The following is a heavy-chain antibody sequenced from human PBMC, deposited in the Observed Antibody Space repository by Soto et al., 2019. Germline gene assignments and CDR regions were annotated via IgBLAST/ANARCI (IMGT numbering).Heavy chain of an antibody. Sequence: ASVKVSWKASGYTFTSYGISWVRQAPGQGLEWMGWISSYNGNTNYAQKLQGRVTMTTDTSTSTAYMELRSLRSDDTAVYYFARDRSPGGINWFDPWGQGTLVTVSS. V-gene: IGHV1-18*01. D-gene: IGHD3-16*01. J-gene: IGHJ5*02. CDR1: GYTFTSYG. CDR3: ARDRSPGGINWFDP. CDR2: ISSYNGNT.